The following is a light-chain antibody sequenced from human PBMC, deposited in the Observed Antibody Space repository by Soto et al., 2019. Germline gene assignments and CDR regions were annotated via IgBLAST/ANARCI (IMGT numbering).Light chain of an antibody. J-gene: IGLJ1*01. CDR1: SCDVGGYNY. CDR2: DVS. CDR3: SSYTSSSTSYV. Sequence: QSALTQPASVSGSPGQSITISCTGTSCDVGGYNYVSWYQQHPGKAPKLMIYDVSNRPSGVSNRFSGSKSGNTASLTISVLQAEDEADYYCSSYTSSSTSYVFGTGTKVTVL. V-gene: IGLV2-14*01.